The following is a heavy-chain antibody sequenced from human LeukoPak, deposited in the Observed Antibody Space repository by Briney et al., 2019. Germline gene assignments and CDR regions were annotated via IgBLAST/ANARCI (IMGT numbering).Heavy chain of an antibody. J-gene: IGHJ6*02. D-gene: IGHD3-16*01. V-gene: IGHV1-3*01. Sequence: ASVNVSCKASGYTFTNYIIHWVRQAPGQRLEWMGWINAGNGDTEYSQKFQGRVTTTRDTSASTAYMDLSSLRSEDTAVYYCARVVTRLREGAYQYDLDVWGQGTTVTVSS. CDR2: INAGNGDT. CDR1: GYTFTNYI. CDR3: ARVVTRLREGAYQYDLDV.